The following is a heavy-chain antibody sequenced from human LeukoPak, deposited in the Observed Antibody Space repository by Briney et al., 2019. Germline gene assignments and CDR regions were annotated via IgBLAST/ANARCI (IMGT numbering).Heavy chain of an antibody. CDR1: GFIFSDYY. CDR2: ISMSGSNK. CDR3: ARDLKYNILTGYRSSFGFDP. D-gene: IGHD3-9*01. V-gene: IGHV3-11*01. Sequence: GGSLRLSCAASGFIFSDYYLTWVRQAPGTGLEWVSFISMSGSNKSYADSVKGRFTISRDSAKNSLYLQMNSLRADDTAVYYCARDLKYNILTGYRSSFGFDPWGQGTLVTVSS. J-gene: IGHJ5*02.